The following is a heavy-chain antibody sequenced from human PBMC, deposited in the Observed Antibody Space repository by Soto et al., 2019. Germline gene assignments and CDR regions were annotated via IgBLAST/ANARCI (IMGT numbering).Heavy chain of an antibody. CDR1: GFTFSSYS. CDR3: ARVPGRVVVTASLYYFDY. V-gene: IGHV3-48*02. D-gene: IGHD2-21*02. CDR2: ISSSSSTI. Sequence: EVQLVESGGGLVQPGGSLRLSCAASGFTFSSYSMNWVRQAPGKGLEWVSYISSSSSTIYYADSVKGRFTISRDKAKNSLYLHMNSLRDADTAVYYCARVPGRVVVTASLYYFDYWGQGTLVTVSS. J-gene: IGHJ4*02.